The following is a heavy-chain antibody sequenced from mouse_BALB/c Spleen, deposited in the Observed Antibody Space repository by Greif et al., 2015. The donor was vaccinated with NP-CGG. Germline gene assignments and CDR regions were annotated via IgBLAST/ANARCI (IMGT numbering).Heavy chain of an antibody. D-gene: IGHD1-1*01. Sequence: VQLQQSGAELVRPGALVTLSCKASGFNIKDYYMHWVKQRPEQGLEWIGWIDPENGNTIYDPTFQGKASITADTSSNTAYRQRSSLTSEDTAVYYCARSHYYGSSYAAYWGQGTLVTVSA. J-gene: IGHJ3*01. CDR3: ARSHYYGSSYAAY. V-gene: IGHV14-1*02. CDR1: GFNIKDYY. CDR2: IDPENGNT.